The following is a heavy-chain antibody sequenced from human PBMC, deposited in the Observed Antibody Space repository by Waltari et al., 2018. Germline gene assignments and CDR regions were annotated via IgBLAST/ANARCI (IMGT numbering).Heavy chain of an antibody. V-gene: IGHV1-2*02. D-gene: IGHD1-26*01. Sequence: QVQLVQSGAEVKKPGASVKVSCKASGYTFPDYYMPWVRQAPGQGLEWMGWINTKSGGTNYAQKFQGRVTMTRDTSISTAYMELSRLRSDDTAVYYCARDRVVGATEGGDAFDIWGQGTMVTVS. CDR2: INTKSGGT. J-gene: IGHJ3*02. CDR1: GYTFPDYY. CDR3: ARDRVVGATEGGDAFDI.